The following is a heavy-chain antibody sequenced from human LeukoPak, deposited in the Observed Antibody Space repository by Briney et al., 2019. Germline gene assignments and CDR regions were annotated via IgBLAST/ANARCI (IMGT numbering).Heavy chain of an antibody. CDR1: GYTFTGYY. D-gene: IGHD3-10*01. CDR2: INPNSGGT. J-gene: IGHJ3*02. V-gene: IGHV1-2*02. Sequence: ASVKVSCKASGYTFTGYYMHWVRQAPGQGLEWMGWINPNSGGTNYAQKFQGRVTMTRDTSISTAYMELSRLRSDDTAVYFCATDPPTGVRGLGAFDIWGQGTMVTVSS. CDR3: ATDPPTGVRGLGAFDI.